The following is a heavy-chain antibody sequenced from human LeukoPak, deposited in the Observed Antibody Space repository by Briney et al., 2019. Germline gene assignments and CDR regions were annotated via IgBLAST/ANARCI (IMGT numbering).Heavy chain of an antibody. V-gene: IGHV1-18*01. CDR1: GYTFTSYG. Sequence: GASVKVSCKASGYTFTSYGISWVRQAPGQGLEWMGWISAYNGNTNYAQKLQGRVTMTTDTSTSTAYIELRSLRSDDTAVYYCARGVSFDYNINCFDPWGQGTLVTVSS. CDR2: ISAYNGNT. CDR3: ARGVSFDYNINCFDP. J-gene: IGHJ5*02. D-gene: IGHD4-11*01.